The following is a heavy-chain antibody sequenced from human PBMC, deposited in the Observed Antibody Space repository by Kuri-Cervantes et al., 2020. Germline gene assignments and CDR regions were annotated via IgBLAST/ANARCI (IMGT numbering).Heavy chain of an antibody. CDR3: AKDGPLWFGEQGYYYYGMDV. V-gene: IGHV3-30*02. CDR2: IWYDGSNK. Sequence: GGSLRLSCAASGFTFSSYAMHWVRQAPGKGLEWEAVIWYDGSNKYYADSVKGRFTISRDNSKNTLYLQMNSLRAEDTAVYYCAKDGPLWFGEQGYYYYGMDVWGQGTTVTVSS. CDR1: GFTFSSYA. D-gene: IGHD3-10*01. J-gene: IGHJ6*02.